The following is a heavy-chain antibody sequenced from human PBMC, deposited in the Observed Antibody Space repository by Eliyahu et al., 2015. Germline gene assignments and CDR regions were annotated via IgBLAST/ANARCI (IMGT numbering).Heavy chain of an antibody. CDR3: ARQVAATRTGMDV. Sequence: QVQLQESGPGLVKPSETLSLTCTVSGGSISSYYWSWIRQPPGKGLEWIGFIQYSGSTNYNPSLKSRVTISLDTSKTQFSLKLSSVTAADTAVYYCARQVAATRTGMDVWGQGTTVTVSS. J-gene: IGHJ6*02. V-gene: IGHV4-59*08. CDR2: IQYSGST. D-gene: IGHD1-26*01. CDR1: GGSISSYY.